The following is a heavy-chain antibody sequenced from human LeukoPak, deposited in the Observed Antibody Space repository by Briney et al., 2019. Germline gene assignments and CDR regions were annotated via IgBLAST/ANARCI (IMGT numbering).Heavy chain of an antibody. Sequence: ASVKVSCRASGYTFTSYDINWVRQATGQGLEWMGWMNPNSGNTGYAQKFQGRVTMTRNTSISTAYMELSSLRSEDTAVYYCARGSVYYDSSGPRVDYWGQGTLVTVSS. CDR1: GYTFTSYD. J-gene: IGHJ4*02. D-gene: IGHD3-22*01. CDR3: ARGSVYYDSSGPRVDY. V-gene: IGHV1-8*01. CDR2: MNPNSGNT.